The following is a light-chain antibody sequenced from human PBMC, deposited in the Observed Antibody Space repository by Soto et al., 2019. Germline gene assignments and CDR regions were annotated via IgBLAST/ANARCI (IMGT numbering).Light chain of an antibody. CDR2: HAS. Sequence: VMTHSPATLSVSPGERVTLSCRARQSVYATVAWYQQKPGQAPRLLLSHASTRATGIPARFCGGGAGTEFSPTISSLESDDVALYYCHEYYDWPLRTFGQGTKVDIK. CDR3: HEYYDWPLRT. J-gene: IGKJ1*01. CDR1: QSVYAT. V-gene: IGKV3-15*01.